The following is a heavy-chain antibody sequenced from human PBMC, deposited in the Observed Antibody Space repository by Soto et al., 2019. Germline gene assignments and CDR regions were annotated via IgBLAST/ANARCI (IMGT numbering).Heavy chain of an antibody. D-gene: IGHD3-22*01. CDR3: TRDRGRRYNDGRGYYYSAY. Sequence: QVQQVQSGAEVKKPGSSVQVSCKASGGTFSSYAISWMRQAPGQGLEWMGGIIPIFGTANYAQKLQGRVTITADESTNTAYMELSSLRSEDTAVYYCTRDRGRRYNDGRGYYYSAYWGQGTLVTVSS. J-gene: IGHJ4*02. V-gene: IGHV1-69*01. CDR1: GGTFSSYA. CDR2: IIPIFGTA.